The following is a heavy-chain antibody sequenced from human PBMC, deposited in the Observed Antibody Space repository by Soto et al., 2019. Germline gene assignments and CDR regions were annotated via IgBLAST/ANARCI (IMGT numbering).Heavy chain of an antibody. Sequence: QVQLVESGGGVVQPGRSLRLSCAASGFTFSSYGMHWVRQAPGKGLEWVAVIWYDGSNKYYADSVKGRFTISRDNSKNPLYLQMNSLRAEDTAVSYCVRGPVYCSGGSCYSYAFDIWGQGTMVTVSS. CDR2: IWYDGSNK. CDR3: VRGPVYCSGGSCYSYAFDI. J-gene: IGHJ3*02. D-gene: IGHD2-15*01. CDR1: GFTFSSYG. V-gene: IGHV3-33*01.